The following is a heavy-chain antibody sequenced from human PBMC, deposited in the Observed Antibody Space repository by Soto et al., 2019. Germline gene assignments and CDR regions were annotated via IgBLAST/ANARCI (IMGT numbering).Heavy chain of an antibody. V-gene: IGHV3-7*03. CDR3: ARGGIAARQYYYYYGMDV. D-gene: IGHD6-6*01. Sequence: PGESLKVSWEASGVTCGSHGRSCVRQAPGKGLEWVANIKRDGSEKYYVDSVKGRFTISRDNAKNSLYLQMNSLRAEDTAVYYCARGGIAARQYYYYYGMDVWGQGPTVTVPS. J-gene: IGHJ6*02. CDR1: GVTCGSHG. CDR2: IKRDGSEK.